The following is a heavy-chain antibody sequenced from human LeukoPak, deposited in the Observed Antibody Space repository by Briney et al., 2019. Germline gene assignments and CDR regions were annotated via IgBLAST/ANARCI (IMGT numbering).Heavy chain of an antibody. V-gene: IGHV3-49*03. Sequence: GGSLRLSCTSSGFTFGDYAMSWFRQAPGKGLEWVAFIRGKAYGGTTEYAASVKGRFIISRDDSKSIAYLQMNSLKTEDTAVYYCIKYSGGIDYWGQGTLVTVSS. CDR3: IKYSGGIDY. CDR1: GFTFGDYA. CDR2: IRGKAYGGTT. J-gene: IGHJ4*02. D-gene: IGHD5-18*01.